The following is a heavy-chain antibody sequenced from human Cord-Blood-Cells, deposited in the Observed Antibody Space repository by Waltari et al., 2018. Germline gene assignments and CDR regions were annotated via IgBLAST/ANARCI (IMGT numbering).Heavy chain of an antibody. J-gene: IGHJ6*02. Sequence: QVQLQESGPGLVKPSETLSLTCTVSGGSISSHYWSWIRQPPGKGPECIGFIYYSGSTHCNPSRKSRVTMSVDPSKNQFSLKLSSVTAADTAVYYCAREEQLVGMDVWGQGTTVTVSS. V-gene: IGHV4-59*11. CDR3: AREEQLVGMDV. CDR1: GGSISSHY. D-gene: IGHD6-6*01. CDR2: IYYSGST.